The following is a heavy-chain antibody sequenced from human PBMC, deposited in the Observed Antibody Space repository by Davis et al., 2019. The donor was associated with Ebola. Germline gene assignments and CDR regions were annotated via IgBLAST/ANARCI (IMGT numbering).Heavy chain of an antibody. V-gene: IGHV3-74*01. CDR3: AGEVLASFDY. CDR2: VNIDGSST. Sequence: HTGGSLRLSCAASGFTFSNYWIHWVRQAPGKGLVWVSRVNIDGSSTNYADSVKGRFTISRDNAKNTLYLQMNSLRDEDTAVYYCAGEVLASFDYWGQGTLVTVSS. J-gene: IGHJ4*02. D-gene: IGHD4/OR15-4a*01. CDR1: GFTFSNYW.